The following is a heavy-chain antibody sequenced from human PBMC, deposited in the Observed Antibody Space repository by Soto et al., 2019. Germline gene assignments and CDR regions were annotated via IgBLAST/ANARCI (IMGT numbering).Heavy chain of an antibody. CDR2: IYYSGST. CDR3: ARDRYKWNYFDY. CDR1: GSSVSSGSYS. Sequence: SVTLSFTCTVSGSSVSSGSYSGRWLRQPPGKGLEWLGYIYYSGSTNYNPSLKSRVTISVDTSKNHFSLKLSSVPAADSAVYYCARDRYKWNYFDYWGQGTLGTVSS. V-gene: IGHV4-61*01. J-gene: IGHJ4*02. D-gene: IGHD1-20*01.